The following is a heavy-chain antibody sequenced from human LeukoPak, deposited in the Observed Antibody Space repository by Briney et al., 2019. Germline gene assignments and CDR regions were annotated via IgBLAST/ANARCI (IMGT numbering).Heavy chain of an antibody. Sequence: GGSLRLSCAASGFTFSSYAMSWVRQAPGRGLEWVSAISGSGGSTYYADSVKGRFTISRDNSKNTLYLQMNSLRAEDTAVYYCATLLGILDPFDYWGQGTLVTVSS. J-gene: IGHJ4*02. D-gene: IGHD7-27*01. CDR2: ISGSGGST. CDR1: GFTFSSYA. CDR3: ATLLGILDPFDY. V-gene: IGHV3-23*01.